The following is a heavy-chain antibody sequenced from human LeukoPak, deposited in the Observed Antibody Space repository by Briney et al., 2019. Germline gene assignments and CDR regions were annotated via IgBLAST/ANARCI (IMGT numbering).Heavy chain of an antibody. Sequence: GGSLRLSCAASGFTFSSYSMNWVHQAPGKGLEWVSSISSSSSYIYYADSVKGRFTISRDNAKNSLYLQMNSLRAEDTAVYYCARDATTHYRYWGQGTLVTVSS. CDR1: GFTFSSYS. D-gene: IGHD4-17*01. CDR2: ISSSSSYI. J-gene: IGHJ4*02. CDR3: ARDATTHYRY. V-gene: IGHV3-21*01.